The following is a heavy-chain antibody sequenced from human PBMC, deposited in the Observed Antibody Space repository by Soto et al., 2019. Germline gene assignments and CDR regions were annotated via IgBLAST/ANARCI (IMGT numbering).Heavy chain of an antibody. CDR2: ISSSSSTI. V-gene: IGHV3-48*02. CDR3: ARDRYSGGGYGMDV. J-gene: IGHJ6*02. Sequence: PGGSLRLSCAASGFTFSSYSMNWVRQAPGKGLEWVSYISSSSSTIYYADSVKGRFTISRDNAKNSLYLQMNSLRDEDTAVYYCARDRYSGGGYGMDVWGQGTTVTVSS. CDR1: GFTFSSYS. D-gene: IGHD1-26*01.